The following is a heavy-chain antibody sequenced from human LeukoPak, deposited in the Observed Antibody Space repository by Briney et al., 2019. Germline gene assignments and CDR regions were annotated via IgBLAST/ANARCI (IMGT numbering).Heavy chain of an antibody. Sequence: GGSLRLSCVASGFTFSDYGIHWLRQAPGKGLEWVAFIRYDGTNQFYADSLKGRFTISRDNSKSTVVVQMNSLTTEDTAAYYCAKTVDSARQGDAFDVWGQGTRVTVSS. D-gene: IGHD5-12*01. V-gene: IGHV3-30*02. J-gene: IGHJ3*01. CDR1: GFTFSDYG. CDR2: IRYDGTNQ. CDR3: AKTVDSARQGDAFDV.